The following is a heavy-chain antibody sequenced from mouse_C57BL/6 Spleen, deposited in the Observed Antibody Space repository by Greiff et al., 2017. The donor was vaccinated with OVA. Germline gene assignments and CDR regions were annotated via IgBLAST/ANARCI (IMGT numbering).Heavy chain of an antibody. D-gene: IGHD2-4*01. V-gene: IGHV1-72*01. CDR3: ESGDDDEDLGYFAY. CDR1: GYTFTSYW. J-gene: IGHJ2*01. CDR2: IDPNSGGT. Sequence: QVQLQQPGAELVKPGASVKLSCKASGYTFTSYWMHWVKQRPGRGLEWIGRIDPNSGGTKYNEKFKSKATLTVDKPSSTAYMQLSSLTSADSAVYYCESGDDDEDLGYFAYWGQGTTLTVSS.